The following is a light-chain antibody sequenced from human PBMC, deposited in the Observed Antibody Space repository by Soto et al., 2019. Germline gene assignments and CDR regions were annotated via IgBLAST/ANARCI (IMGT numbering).Light chain of an antibody. CDR2: QAS. CDR3: QHYRSYSEA. V-gene: IGKV1-5*03. CDR1: QTISSW. J-gene: IGKJ1*01. Sequence: DIPMTQSPSTLSGSVGDRVTITCRASQTISSWLAWYQQKPGKAPKLLIYQASTLTSGVPSRVSGSGSGTEFTLTISSLQPDDFATYYCQHYRSYSEAFGQGKKVE.